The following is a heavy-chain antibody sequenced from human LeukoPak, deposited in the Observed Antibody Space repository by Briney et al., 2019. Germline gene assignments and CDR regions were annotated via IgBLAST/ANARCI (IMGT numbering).Heavy chain of an antibody. CDR2: IIPILGIA. V-gene: IGHV1-69*04. J-gene: IGHJ5*02. Sequence: SVKVSCKASGGTFSSYAISWVRQAPGRGLEWMGRIIPILGIANYAQKFQGRVTITADKSTSTAYMELSSLRSEDTAVYYCARARRDGYKLPGRYNWFDPWGQGTLVTVSS. D-gene: IGHD5-24*01. CDR3: ARARRDGYKLPGRYNWFDP. CDR1: GGTFSSYA.